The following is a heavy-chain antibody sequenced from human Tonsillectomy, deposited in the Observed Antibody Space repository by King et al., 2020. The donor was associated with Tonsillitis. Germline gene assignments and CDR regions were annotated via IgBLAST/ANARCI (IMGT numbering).Heavy chain of an antibody. J-gene: IGHJ4*02. Sequence: QVQLVQSGAEVKKPGASVKVSCKASGFTFTGYYMHWVRQAPGQGLEWMGWINPNSGDTNYAQKFQGRVTMTRDTSISTAYMELSRLRSDDTAVFYCASSGDYGDPHFWGQGTLVTVSS. D-gene: IGHD4-17*01. CDR2: INPNSGDT. CDR1: GFTFTGYY. CDR3: ASSGDYGDPHF. V-gene: IGHV1-2*02.